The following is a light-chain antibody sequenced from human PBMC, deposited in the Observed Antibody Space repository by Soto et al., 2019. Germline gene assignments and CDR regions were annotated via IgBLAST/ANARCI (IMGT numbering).Light chain of an antibody. J-gene: IGKJ1*01. V-gene: IGKV2-30*02. CDR1: QSLVHSDGIAY. Sequence: DVVMTQSPLSLPVTLGQPASISCRSNQSLVHSDGIAYFSWFQQRPGRSPRRLIYKVSNRDSGIPDRFSGSGSGTEFILTISSLQSEDFAVYYCQEYNTWPWTFGQGTKVDIK. CDR3: QEYNTWPWT. CDR2: KVS.